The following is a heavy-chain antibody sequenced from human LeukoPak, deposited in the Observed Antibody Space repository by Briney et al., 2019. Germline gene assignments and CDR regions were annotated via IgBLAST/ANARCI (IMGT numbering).Heavy chain of an antibody. V-gene: IGHV3-73*01. CDR1: GFTFSGSA. CDR2: IRSKANSYAT. D-gene: IGHD3-3*01. J-gene: IGHJ5*02. Sequence: GGSLRLSCAASGFTFSGSAMHWVRQASGKGLEWVGCIRSKANSYATAYAASVKGRFTISRDDSKNTAYLQMNSLKTEDTAVYYCTRHVELDYVFWSGPWFDPWGQGTLVTVSS. CDR3: TRHVELDYVFWSGPWFDP.